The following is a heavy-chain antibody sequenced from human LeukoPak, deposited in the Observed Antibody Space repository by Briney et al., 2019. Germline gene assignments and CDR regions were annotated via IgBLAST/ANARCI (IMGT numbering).Heavy chain of an antibody. CDR2: IYPGDSDT. CDR3: ARLPQWGGTYHFDY. V-gene: IGHV5-51*01. CDR1: GYSFTNHW. Sequence: GESLKISCKGSGYSFTNHWIGWVRQMPGKGLEWMGIIYPGDSDTRYSPAPQGQVTISADKSISTAYLQWSSLKASDTAMYYCARLPQWGGTYHFDYWGQGTLLTVSS. J-gene: IGHJ4*02. D-gene: IGHD1-26*01.